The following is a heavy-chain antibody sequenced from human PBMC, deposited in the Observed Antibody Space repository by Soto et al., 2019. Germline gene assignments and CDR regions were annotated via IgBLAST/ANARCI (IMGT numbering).Heavy chain of an antibody. CDR3: ARERRYCSSTSCYTYYYYGMDV. Sequence: GGSLRLSCAASGFTFSDYYMSWIRQAPGKGLEWVSYISSSGSTIYYADSVKGRFTISRDNAKNSLYLQMNSLRAEGTAVYYCARERRYCSSTSCYTYYYYGMDVWGQGTTVTVSS. CDR2: ISSSGSTI. V-gene: IGHV3-11*01. CDR1: GFTFSDYY. D-gene: IGHD2-2*02. J-gene: IGHJ6*02.